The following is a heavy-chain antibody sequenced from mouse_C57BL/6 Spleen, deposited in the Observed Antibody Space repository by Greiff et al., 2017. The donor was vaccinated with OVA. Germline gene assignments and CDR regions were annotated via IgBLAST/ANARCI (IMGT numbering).Heavy chain of an antibody. V-gene: IGHV14-3*01. D-gene: IGHD1-1*01. J-gene: IGHJ1*03. CDR3: AAGDYYGSSYGGWYFDV. CDR2: IDPANGNT. CDR1: GFNIKNTY. Sequence: EVQLVESVAELVRPGASVKLSCTASGFNIKNTYMHWVKQRPEQGLEWIGRIDPANGNTKYAPKFPGKATITADTSSTTAYLQLSSLTSEDTAIYYCAAGDYYGSSYGGWYFDVWGTGTTVTVSS.